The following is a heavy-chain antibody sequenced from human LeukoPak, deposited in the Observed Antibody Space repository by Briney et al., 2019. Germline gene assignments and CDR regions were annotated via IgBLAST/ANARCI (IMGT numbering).Heavy chain of an antibody. J-gene: IGHJ4*02. CDR3: ANVRYFDWYYFDY. Sequence: PGGSLRLSCAASGFTFSTYAMNWVRQAPGEGLDWVSGISGSGGSTYYADSVKGRFIISRDNSKNTLYLQMNSLRAEDTAVYYCANVRYFDWYYFDYWGQGALVTVSS. CDR2: ISGSGGST. V-gene: IGHV3-23*01. D-gene: IGHD3-9*01. CDR1: GFTFSTYA.